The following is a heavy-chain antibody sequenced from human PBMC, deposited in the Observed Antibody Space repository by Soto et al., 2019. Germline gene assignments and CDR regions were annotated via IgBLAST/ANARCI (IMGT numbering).Heavy chain of an antibody. CDR3: GKVLVGATGHTDSDS. CDR2: IDYNGVT. CDR1: GGSIYRSGYY. Sequence: SSETLSLTCTVSGGSIYRSGYYWGWIRQPPGRGLEWIGNIDYNGVTYSNPSLKSRVTISRDTSKYQFSLKLTSVTASDTALYYCGKVLVGATGHTDSDSWGPGTLVTVSS. J-gene: IGHJ4*02. V-gene: IGHV4-39*01. D-gene: IGHD2-15*01.